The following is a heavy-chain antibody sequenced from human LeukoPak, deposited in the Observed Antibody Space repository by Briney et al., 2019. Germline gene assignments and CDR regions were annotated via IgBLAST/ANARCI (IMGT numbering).Heavy chain of an antibody. CDR2: ISYDGSNK. D-gene: IGHD4-17*01. CDR3: DGFLQTVTTFLDY. CDR1: GFTFSSYG. J-gene: IGHJ4*02. Sequence: PGRSLRLSCAASGFTFSSYGMHWVRQAPGKGLEWVAVISYDGSNKYYADSVKGRFTISRDNSKNTLYLQMNSLRAEDTAVYYCDGFLQTVTTFLDYWGQGTLVTVSS. V-gene: IGHV3-30*03.